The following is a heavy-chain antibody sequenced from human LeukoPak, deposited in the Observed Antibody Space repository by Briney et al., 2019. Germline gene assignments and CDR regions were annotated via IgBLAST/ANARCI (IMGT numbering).Heavy chain of an antibody. CDR3: ARRNLGEYYYYYYMDV. J-gene: IGHJ6*03. CDR1: GFTFDDYG. Sequence: GGSLRLSCAASGFTFDDYGMSWVRQAPGKGLEWVSGINWNGGSTGYADSVKGRFTISRDSAKNSLYLQMNSLRAEDTALYYCARRNLGEYYYYYYMDVWGKGTTVTVSS. D-gene: IGHD4-17*01. CDR2: INWNGGST. V-gene: IGHV3-20*04.